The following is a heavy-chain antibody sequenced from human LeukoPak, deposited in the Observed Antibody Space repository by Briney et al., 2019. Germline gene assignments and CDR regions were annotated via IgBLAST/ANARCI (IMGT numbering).Heavy chain of an antibody. CDR2: IRYDASYY. CDR3: AAIAVPGIY. D-gene: IGHD6-19*01. V-gene: IGHV3-30*02. CDR1: GFNFSTYG. Sequence: GGSLRLSCTTSGFNFSTYGMHWVRQAPGKGLEWVTFIRYDASYYNYIDSVKGRFTISRDNSRKILYLQMNSLRSEDTAVYYCAAIAVPGIYWGQGTLVTVSA. J-gene: IGHJ4*02.